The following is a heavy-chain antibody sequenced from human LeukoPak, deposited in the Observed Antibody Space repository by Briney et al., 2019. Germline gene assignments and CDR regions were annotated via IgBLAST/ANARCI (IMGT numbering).Heavy chain of an antibody. J-gene: IGHJ4*02. CDR3: ARGGSTIFGVAPS. D-gene: IGHD3-3*01. Sequence: GGSLRLSCAASGFTFSSYSMNWVRQAPGKGLEWVSYISSSSSTIYYADSVKGRFTISRDNAKNSLYLQMNSLRAEDTAVYYCARGGSTIFGVAPSWGQGTLVTVSS. V-gene: IGHV3-48*04. CDR2: ISSSSSTI. CDR1: GFTFSSYS.